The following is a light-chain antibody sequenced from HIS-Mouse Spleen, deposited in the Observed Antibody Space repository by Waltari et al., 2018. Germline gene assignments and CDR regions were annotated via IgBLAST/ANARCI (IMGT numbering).Light chain of an antibody. J-gene: IGLJ2*01. CDR2: KVS. CDR1: SRDVGGYNY. Sequence: QSALTQPPSASGSPGQSVNISCTGTSRDVGGYNYVACYQQHPGKAPKLMIYKVSKRPSGVPDRFSGSKSGNTASLTVSGLQAEDEADYYCSSYAGSNNFVVFGGGTKLTVL. CDR3: SSYAGSNNFVV. V-gene: IGLV2-8*01.